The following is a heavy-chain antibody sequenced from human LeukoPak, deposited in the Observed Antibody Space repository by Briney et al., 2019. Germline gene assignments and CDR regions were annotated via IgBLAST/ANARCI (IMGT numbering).Heavy chain of an antibody. CDR3: ARDLVGGSYTYYYYYGMDV. J-gene: IGHJ6*02. V-gene: IGHV3-48*03. D-gene: IGHD1-26*01. Sequence: GGSLGLSCAASGFTFSSYEMNWVRQAPGKGLEWVSYISSSGSTIYYADSVKGRFTISRDNAKNSLYLQMNSLRAEDTAVYYCARDLVGGSYTYYYYYGMDVWGQGTTVTVSS. CDR2: ISSSGSTI. CDR1: GFTFSSYE.